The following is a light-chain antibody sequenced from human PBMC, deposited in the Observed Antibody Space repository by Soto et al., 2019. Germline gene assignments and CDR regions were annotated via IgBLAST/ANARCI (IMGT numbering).Light chain of an antibody. V-gene: IGKV3-20*01. Sequence: EIVLTQSPCTLSLSPGERATLSCRASQSGSSSYLAWYQQKPGQAPRLLISDASSRATGLPDRFSGSGSGTDFTLTISRLEPEDFAVYYCQQYGSSPWTFGQGTKVDIK. CDR1: QSGSSSY. J-gene: IGKJ1*01. CDR3: QQYGSSPWT. CDR2: DAS.